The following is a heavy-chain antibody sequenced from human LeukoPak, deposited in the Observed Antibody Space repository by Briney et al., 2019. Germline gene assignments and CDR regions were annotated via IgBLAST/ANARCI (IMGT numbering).Heavy chain of an antibody. CDR3: ARGPGGSSSSDFDY. CDR1: GGSISSGSYY. J-gene: IGHJ4*02. V-gene: IGHV4-61*02. Sequence: SQTLSLTCTVSGGSISSGSYYWSWVRQPAGKGLEWIGRIYTSGSTNYNPSLKSRVTISVDTSKNQFSLKLSSVTAADTAVYYCARGPGGSSSSDFDYWGQGTLVTVSS. CDR2: IYTSGST. D-gene: IGHD6-6*01.